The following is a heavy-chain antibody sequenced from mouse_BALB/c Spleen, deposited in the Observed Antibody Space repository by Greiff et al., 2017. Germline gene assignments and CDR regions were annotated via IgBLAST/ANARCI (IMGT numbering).Heavy chain of an antibody. V-gene: IGHV14-4*02. CDR3: NGYYGEGAMDY. D-gene: IGHD1-1*01. J-gene: IGHJ4*01. CDR1: GFNIKDYY. CDR2: IDPENGDT. Sequence: EVQLVESGAELVRSGASVKLSCTASGFNIKDYYMHWVKQRPEQGLEWIGWIDPENGDTEYAPKFQGKATMTADTSSNTAYLQLSSLTSEDTAVYYCNGYYGEGAMDYWGQGTSVTVSS.